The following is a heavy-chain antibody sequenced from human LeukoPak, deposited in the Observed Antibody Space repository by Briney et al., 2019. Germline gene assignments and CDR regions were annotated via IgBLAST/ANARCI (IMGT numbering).Heavy chain of an antibody. CDR1: GGSFSGYY. CDR3: ASSPTARPDY. Sequence: SETLSLTCAVYGGSFSGYYWGWIRQPPGKGLEWIGEINHSGSTNYNPSLKSRVTISVDTSKNQFSLKLSSVTAADTAVYYCASSPTARPDYWGQGTLVTVSS. J-gene: IGHJ4*02. D-gene: IGHD6-6*01. CDR2: INHSGST. V-gene: IGHV4-34*01.